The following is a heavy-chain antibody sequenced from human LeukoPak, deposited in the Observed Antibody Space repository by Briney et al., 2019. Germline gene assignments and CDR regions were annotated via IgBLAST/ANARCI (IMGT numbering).Heavy chain of an antibody. CDR3: ARVGCSSTSCSGGNWFDP. V-gene: IGHV4-59*01. CDR1: GGSISSYY. Sequence: SETLSLTCTVSGGSISSYYWSWIRQPPGKGLEWIGYIYYSGSTNYNPSLKSQVTISVDTSKNQFSLKLSSVTAADTAVYYCARVGCSSTSCSGGNWFDPWGQGTLVTVSS. CDR2: IYYSGST. D-gene: IGHD2-2*01. J-gene: IGHJ5*02.